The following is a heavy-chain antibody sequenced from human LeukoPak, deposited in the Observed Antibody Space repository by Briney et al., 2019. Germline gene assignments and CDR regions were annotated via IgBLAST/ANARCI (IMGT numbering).Heavy chain of an antibody. CDR3: ARYGWLAFDY. D-gene: IGHD6-19*01. V-gene: IGHV6-1*01. J-gene: IGHJ4*02. CDR1: GDSVSSNTAA. CDR2: TFYRSKWYK. Sequence: SQTLSLTCVMAGDSVSSNTAAWNWNRQSPLRGLEWLRRTFYRSKWYKDYAGAVKSRITISPDTSKNHFSLRLDSVSAVHSAMYYVARYGWLAFDYWGQGSLVTVSS.